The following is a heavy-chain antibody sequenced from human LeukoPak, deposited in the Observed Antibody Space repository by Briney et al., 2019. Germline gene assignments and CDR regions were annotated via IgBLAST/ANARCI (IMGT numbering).Heavy chain of an antibody. D-gene: IGHD3-10*01. CDR1: GGSISSSSYY. CDR3: ARHADSGFGQLAFDY. V-gene: IGHV4-39*01. CDR2: IYYSRST. J-gene: IGHJ4*02. Sequence: PSETLSLTCSVSGGSISSSSYYWGWIRQPPGKGLEWTGSIYYSRSTYYNPSLKSRVTISVDTSKNQFSLKLGSVTAADTAVYYCARHADSGFGQLAFDYWGQGALVTVSS.